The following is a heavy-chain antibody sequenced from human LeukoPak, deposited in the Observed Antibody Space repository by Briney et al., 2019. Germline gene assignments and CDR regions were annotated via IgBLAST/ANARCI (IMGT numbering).Heavy chain of an antibody. V-gene: IGHV1-2*02. Sequence: GASVKVSCKASGYTFTGYYMHWVRQAPGQGLEWMGWINPNSGGTNYAQKFQGRVTMTRDTSISTAYMELSRLRSADTAVYYCARERGGIQLWLLSWFDPWGQGTLVTVSS. CDR1: GYTFTGYY. CDR2: INPNSGGT. CDR3: ARERGGIQLWLLSWFDP. D-gene: IGHD5-18*01. J-gene: IGHJ5*02.